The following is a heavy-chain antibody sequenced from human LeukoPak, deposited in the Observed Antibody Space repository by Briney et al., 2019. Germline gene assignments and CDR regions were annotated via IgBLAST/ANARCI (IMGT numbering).Heavy chain of an antibody. J-gene: IGHJ4*02. CDR2: IKQDGSEK. V-gene: IGHV3-7*01. D-gene: IGHD6-13*01. CDR1: GFTFSSYW. CDR3: ARGIGIAAAGTRGFDY. Sequence: GSLRLPCAASGFTFSSYWMSWVRQAPGKGLEWVANIKQDGSEKYYVDSVKGRFTISRDNAKNSLYLQMNSLRAEDTAVYYCARGIGIAAAGTRGFDYWGQGTLVTVSS.